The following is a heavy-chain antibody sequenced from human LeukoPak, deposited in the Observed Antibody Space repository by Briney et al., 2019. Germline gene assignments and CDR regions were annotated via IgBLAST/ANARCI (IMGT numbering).Heavy chain of an antibody. D-gene: IGHD3-22*01. CDR3: AREITYYYDSSGYSPDY. V-gene: IGHV3-30*04. CDR1: GFTFSSYA. CDR2: ISYDGSNK. J-gene: IGHJ4*02. Sequence: GGSLGLSCAASGFTFSSYAMHWVRQAPGKGLEWVAVISYDGSNKYYAGSVKGRFTISRDNSKNTLYLQMNSLRAEDTAVYYCAREITYYYDSSGYSPDYWGQGTLVTVSS.